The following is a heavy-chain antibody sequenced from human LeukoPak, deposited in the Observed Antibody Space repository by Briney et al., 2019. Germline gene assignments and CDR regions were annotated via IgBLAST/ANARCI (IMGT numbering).Heavy chain of an antibody. CDR2: ISAYNGNT. D-gene: IGHD6-19*01. J-gene: IGHJ4*02. V-gene: IGHV1-18*01. CDR3: ASQGSSGPDPVNPLDY. Sequence: GASVKVSCKASGYTFTSYGISWVRQAPGQGLEWMGWISAYNGNTNYAQKLQGRVTMTTDTSTSTAYMELRSLRSDDTAVYYCASQGSSGPDPVNPLDYWGQGTLVTVSS. CDR1: GYTFTSYG.